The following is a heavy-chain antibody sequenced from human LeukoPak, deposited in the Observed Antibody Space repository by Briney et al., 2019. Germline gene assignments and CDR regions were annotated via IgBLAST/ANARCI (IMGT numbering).Heavy chain of an antibody. J-gene: IGHJ4*02. CDR1: ALTFTTSE. V-gene: IGHV3-30*02. Sequence: GGSLRLSCAAAALTFTTSEFHWVGHAPGKGLEWLAFISRDGYTQFYPDSVKGRFTISRDNSKNTLYLLMNSLRSEDTAVYYCAKDHMWGFDSWGQGTLVTVSS. D-gene: IGHD3-16*01. CDR3: AKDHMWGFDS. CDR2: ISRDGYTQ.